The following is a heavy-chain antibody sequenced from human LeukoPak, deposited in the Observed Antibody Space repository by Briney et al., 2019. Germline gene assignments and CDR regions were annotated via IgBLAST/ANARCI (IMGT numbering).Heavy chain of an antibody. CDR3: SRGRAYFD. J-gene: IGHJ4*02. Sequence: SETLSLTCAVYGGSFSGYYWSWIRQPPGKGLEWIGEINHSGSTNYNPSLKSRVTISQDTSKNQFSLRLSSVTAADTAVYYCSRGRAYFDWGQGTLVTVSS. V-gene: IGHV4-34*01. CDR1: GGSFSGYY. CDR2: INHSGST. D-gene: IGHD3-9*01.